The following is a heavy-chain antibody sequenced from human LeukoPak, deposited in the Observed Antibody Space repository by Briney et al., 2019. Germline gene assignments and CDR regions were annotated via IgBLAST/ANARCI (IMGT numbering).Heavy chain of an antibody. CDR3: ARTYTLSSGPGGWFDP. CDR1: GGSSSGYY. V-gene: IGHV4-34*01. D-gene: IGHD6-19*01. Sequence: KPSETLSLTCAVYGGSSSGYYWSWIRLPPGKGLEWIGEINHSGSTNYNPSLKSRVTISVDTSKNQFSLKLSSVTAADTAVYYCARTYTLSSGPGGWFDPWGQGTLVTVSS. CDR2: INHSGST. J-gene: IGHJ5*02.